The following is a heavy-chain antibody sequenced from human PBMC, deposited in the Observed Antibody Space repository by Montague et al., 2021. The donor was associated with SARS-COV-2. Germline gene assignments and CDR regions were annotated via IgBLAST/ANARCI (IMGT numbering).Heavy chain of an antibody. J-gene: IGHJ4*02. CDR2: THHTGGT. Sequence: SETLSLTCSVSGASISQAFWWGWVRQPPGKGLEWIAETHHTGGTNYNPSLASRVTISLDYSNNQVSLMLSSVTAADTATYYCARGVYNRVIFVVSPRYYFYYWGQGNMVAVSA. CDR1: GASISQAFW. CDR3: ARGVYNRVIFVVSPRYYFYY. V-gene: IGHV4-4*02. D-gene: IGHD3-9*01.